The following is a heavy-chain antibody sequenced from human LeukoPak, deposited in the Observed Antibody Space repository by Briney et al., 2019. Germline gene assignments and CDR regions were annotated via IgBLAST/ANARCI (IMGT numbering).Heavy chain of an antibody. CDR1: GFTFRSYG. Sequence: AGGSLRLSCAASGFTFRSYGMHWVRQTPGKGLEWVAVISYDGNKKYYADSVKGRFTISRDNSKNTLYLQMNSLRTEDTAVYYCAKDIDRDGFHYNDYWGQGTLVTVSS. J-gene: IGHJ4*02. CDR2: ISYDGNKK. CDR3: AKDIDRDGFHYNDY. D-gene: IGHD5-24*01. V-gene: IGHV3-30*18.